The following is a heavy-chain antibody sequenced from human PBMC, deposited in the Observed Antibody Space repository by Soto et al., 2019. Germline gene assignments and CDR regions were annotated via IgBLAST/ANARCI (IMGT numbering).Heavy chain of an antibody. V-gene: IGHV1-8*01. CDR1: GYTFTSYD. J-gene: IGHJ6*03. Sequence: ASVKVSCKASGYTFTSYDINWVRQATGQGLEWMGWMNPNSGNTGYAQKFQGRVTMTRNTSISTAYMELSSLRSEDTAVYYCARESDYDFWSGPPANYMDVWGKGTTVTVSS. CDR2: MNPNSGNT. CDR3: ARESDYDFWSGPPANYMDV. D-gene: IGHD3-3*01.